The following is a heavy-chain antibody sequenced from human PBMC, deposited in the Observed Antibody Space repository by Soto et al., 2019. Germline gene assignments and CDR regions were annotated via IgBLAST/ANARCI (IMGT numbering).Heavy chain of an antibody. V-gene: IGHV4-39*01. Sequence: QLQLQESGPGLVKPSETLSLTCTLSGGSISSSSYYWGWIRQPPGKGLEWIGSIYYSGSTYYNPSLKSRVTISVDTSKNQFSLKLSSVTAADTAVYYCARHGVAGTNWFDPWGKGTLVTVSS. CDR3: ARHGVAGTNWFDP. D-gene: IGHD6-19*01. J-gene: IGHJ5*02. CDR1: GGSISSSSYY. CDR2: IYYSGST.